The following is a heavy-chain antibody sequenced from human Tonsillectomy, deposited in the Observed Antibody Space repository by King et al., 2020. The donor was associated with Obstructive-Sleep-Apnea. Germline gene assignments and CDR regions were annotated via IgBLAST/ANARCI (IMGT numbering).Heavy chain of an antibody. CDR1: GYSFTTYW. D-gene: IGHD3-10*01. V-gene: IGHV5-51*01. Sequence: VQLVESGAEVKKPGESLKISCKGSGYSFTTYWIGWVRQMPGKGLEWMGIIYPGDSDTRYTPSFQGQVTISADKYISPAYLQWSSLKASDTAMYYCAGHLISGSSPRFDYWGQGTLVTVSS. CDR2: IYPGDSDT. J-gene: IGHJ4*02. CDR3: AGHLISGSSPRFDY.